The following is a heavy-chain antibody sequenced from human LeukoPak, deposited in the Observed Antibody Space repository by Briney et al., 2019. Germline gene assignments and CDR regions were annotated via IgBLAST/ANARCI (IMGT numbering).Heavy chain of an antibody. Sequence: SETLSLTCTVSGGSISSGSYYWSWIRQPAGKGLEWIGRIYTSGSTNYNPSLKSRVTISVDTSKNQFSLKLSSVTAADTAVYYCARVDYDFWSGSYYYCYYMDVWGKGTTVTVSS. CDR3: ARVDYDFWSGSYYYCYYMDV. CDR2: IYTSGST. CDR1: GGSISSGSYY. J-gene: IGHJ6*03. V-gene: IGHV4-61*02. D-gene: IGHD3-3*01.